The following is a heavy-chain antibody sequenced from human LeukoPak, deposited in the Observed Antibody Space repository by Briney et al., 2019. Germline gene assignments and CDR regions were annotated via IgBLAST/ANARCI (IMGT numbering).Heavy chain of an antibody. Sequence: ASVKVSCKASGYTFTGYYVHWVRQAPGQGLEWMGWNNPNTGGTNYAHKFQGRVTMTRDMSISTAYMEQSSLRSDDTAVYYCARVGDLYYFDYWGQGTLVTVSS. CDR2: NNPNTGGT. CDR3: ARVGDLYYFDY. V-gene: IGHV1-2*02. J-gene: IGHJ4*02. CDR1: GYTFTGYY. D-gene: IGHD3-3*01.